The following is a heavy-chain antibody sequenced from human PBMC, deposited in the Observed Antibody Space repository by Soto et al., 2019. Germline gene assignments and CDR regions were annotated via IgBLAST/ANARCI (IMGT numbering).Heavy chain of an antibody. CDR1: GFVFSSYA. V-gene: IGHV3-23*01. D-gene: IGHD6-19*01. J-gene: IGHJ3*02. Sequence: EVQLLESGGGLGQPGGSLRLSCAASGFVFSSYAMSWVRQDPGKRLEWVSAISGSGTTAYYADSVKGRFIFSRDNPKNTMYLQMNSLRAEDTAVYFCAKTTDGWFSAFEIWGQGTVVTVSS. CDR2: ISGSGTTA. CDR3: AKTTDGWFSAFEI.